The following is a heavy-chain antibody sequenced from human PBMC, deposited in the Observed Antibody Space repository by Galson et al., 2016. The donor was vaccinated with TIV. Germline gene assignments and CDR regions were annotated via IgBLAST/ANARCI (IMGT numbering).Heavy chain of an antibody. CDR2: INPITGIT. D-gene: IGHD3-22*01. J-gene: IGHJ4*02. CDR1: GYTFTRHY. CDR3: ARWFDSSGYYYFDY. V-gene: IGHV1-46*01. Sequence: SVKVSCKASGYTFTRHYMHWVRQAPGQGLEWMGIINPITGITTYAQNLQGRVTMTRDTSTSTVQMELSSLRSEDTAVYYCARWFDSSGYYYFDYWGQGSLITVSS.